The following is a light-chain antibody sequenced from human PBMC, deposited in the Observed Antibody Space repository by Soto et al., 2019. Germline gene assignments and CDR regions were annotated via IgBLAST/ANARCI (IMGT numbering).Light chain of an antibody. CDR3: QQRSQWPWT. Sequence: EIVLAQSPATLSLSPGESATLSGRASQVGSIDLAWYQQKPGQAPRLLIYDASNRATGIAARFSGGGSGTDFTLTISSPEPEDFAVYYCQQRSQWPWTFGQGTKVDI. CDR1: QVGSID. CDR2: DAS. J-gene: IGKJ1*01. V-gene: IGKV3-11*01.